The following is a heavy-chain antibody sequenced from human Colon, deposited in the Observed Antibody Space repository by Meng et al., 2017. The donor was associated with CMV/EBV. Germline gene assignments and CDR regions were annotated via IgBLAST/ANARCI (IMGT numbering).Heavy chain of an antibody. Sequence: SCSSFWGWIRPPPGERLESLGSIYYRESTPFHPSPQSRVTLSVDPSKDQFSPKLSSVNAADTAVYYCARRTTYCSGSTCYKNYFDYWGQGTLVTVSS. V-gene: IGHV4-39*01. D-gene: IGHD2-15*01. CDR2: IYYREST. J-gene: IGHJ4*02. CDR3: ARRTTYCSGSTCYKNYFDY. CDR1: SCSSF.